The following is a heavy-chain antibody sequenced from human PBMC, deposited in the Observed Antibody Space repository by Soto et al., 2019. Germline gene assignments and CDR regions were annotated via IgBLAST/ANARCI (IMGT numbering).Heavy chain of an antibody. CDR2: IYYSGST. CDR1: GGSISTSGYY. J-gene: IGHJ4*02. Sequence: SETLSLTCTVSGGSISTSGYYWSWIRQHPGKGLEWIGYIYYSGSTHYNPSLKSRVTISVDTSKNQFSLKLSSVTAADTAVYYCGKESYDYVWGSYPYPSYYYFDYWGQGTLVTVSS. D-gene: IGHD3-16*02. V-gene: IGHV4-31*03. CDR3: GKESYDYVWGSYPYPSYYYFDY.